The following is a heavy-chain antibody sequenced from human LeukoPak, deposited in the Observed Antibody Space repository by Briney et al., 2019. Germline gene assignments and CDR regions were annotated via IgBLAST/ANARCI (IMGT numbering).Heavy chain of an antibody. J-gene: IGHJ4*02. CDR3: VHSSSWYIFEGHFDY. Sequence: GGSLRLSCAASGFTFSSYAMNWVRQAPGKGLEWGSSISGIGGNTYYADSVKGRFTISRDNSKNTLYLQMNSLRTEDTALYYCVHSSSWYIFEGHFDYWGQGTLVTVSS. CDR2: ISGIGGNT. CDR1: GFTFSSYA. V-gene: IGHV3-23*01. D-gene: IGHD6-13*01.